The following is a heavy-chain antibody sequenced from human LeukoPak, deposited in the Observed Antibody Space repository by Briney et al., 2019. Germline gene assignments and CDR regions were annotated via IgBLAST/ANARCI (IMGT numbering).Heavy chain of an antibody. CDR2: ISISSSKT. Sequence: GGSLRLSCAASGFTFSSYSMNWVRQAPGKGLEWVSAISISSSKTYYADSVKGRFTISRDNSKNTLYLQMNSLRAEDTAVYYCANEIRPNDYWGQGTQVTVSS. J-gene: IGHJ4*02. CDR1: GFTFSSYS. CDR3: ANEIRPNDY. D-gene: IGHD4-17*01. V-gene: IGHV3-23*01.